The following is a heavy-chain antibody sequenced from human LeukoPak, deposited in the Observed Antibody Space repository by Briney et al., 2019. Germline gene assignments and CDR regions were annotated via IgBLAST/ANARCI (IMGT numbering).Heavy chain of an antibody. CDR2: ITGSGGST. V-gene: IGHV3-23*01. Sequence: GGSLRLSCAASGFTFSSYAMSWVRQAPGNGLESVSAITGSGGSTHYADCGKGRFTISRDNCKYTLYLQMNSLRAEDTAVYYCAKRFSGWYGVDYWGEGTLVTVSS. D-gene: IGHD6-19*01. CDR3: AKRFSGWYGVDY. J-gene: IGHJ4*02. CDR1: GFTFSSYA.